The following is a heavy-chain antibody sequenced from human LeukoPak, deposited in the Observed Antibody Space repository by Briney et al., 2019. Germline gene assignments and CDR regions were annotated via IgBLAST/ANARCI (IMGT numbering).Heavy chain of an antibody. V-gene: IGHV4-39*01. D-gene: IGHD3-10*01. Sequence: SETLSLTCTVSGGSISSSSYYWGWIRQPPGRGLEWIGNIYYSGYTYYNPSLKSRVTISVDTSKNQFSLKLSSVTAADTAVYYCARGNYYGSGRRGYFDYWGQGTLVTVSS. CDR1: GGSISSSSYY. CDR2: IYYSGYT. J-gene: IGHJ4*02. CDR3: ARGNYYGSGRRGYFDY.